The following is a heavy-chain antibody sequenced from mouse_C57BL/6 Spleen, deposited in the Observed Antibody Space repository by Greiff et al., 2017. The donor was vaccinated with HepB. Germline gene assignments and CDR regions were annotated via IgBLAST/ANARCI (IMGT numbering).Heavy chain of an antibody. CDR2: ISSGSSTI. CDR3: ARTAPLRSYFDY. V-gene: IGHV5-17*01. J-gene: IGHJ2*01. D-gene: IGHD1-1*01. Sequence: EVMLVESGGGLVKPGGSLKLSCAASGFTFSDYGMHWVRQAPEKGLEWVAYISSGSSTIYYADTVKGRFTISRDNAKNTLFLQMTSLRSEDTAMYYCARTAPLRSYFDYWGQGTTLTVSS. CDR1: GFTFSDYG.